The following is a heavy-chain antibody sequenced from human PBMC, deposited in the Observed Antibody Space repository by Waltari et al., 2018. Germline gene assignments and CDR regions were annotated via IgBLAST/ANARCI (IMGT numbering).Heavy chain of an antibody. CDR1: GYSISSGYY. CDR3: ARGFGIAVAGTDQTDDY. CDR2: IYHSGST. J-gene: IGHJ4*02. V-gene: IGHV4-38-2*01. D-gene: IGHD6-19*01. Sequence: QVQLQESGPGLVKPSQTLSLTCAVSGYSISSGYYWGWIRPPPGKGLEWIGSIYHSGSTYYNPSLKSRVTISVDTSKNQFSLKLSSVTAADTAVYYCARGFGIAVAGTDQTDDYWGQGTLVTVSS.